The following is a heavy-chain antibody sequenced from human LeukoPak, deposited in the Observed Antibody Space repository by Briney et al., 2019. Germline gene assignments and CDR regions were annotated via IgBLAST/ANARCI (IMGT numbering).Heavy chain of an antibody. CDR3: AKDLRPVRVLDY. V-gene: IGHV3-30*02. Sequence: PGGSLRLSCAASGFTFSSYGMHWVRQAPGKGLEWVAVIWYDGSNKYYADSVKGRFTISRDNSKNTLYLQMNSLRAEDTAVYYCAKDLRPVRVLDYWGQGTLVTVSS. CDR2: IWYDGSNK. J-gene: IGHJ4*02. CDR1: GFTFSSYG. D-gene: IGHD6-19*01.